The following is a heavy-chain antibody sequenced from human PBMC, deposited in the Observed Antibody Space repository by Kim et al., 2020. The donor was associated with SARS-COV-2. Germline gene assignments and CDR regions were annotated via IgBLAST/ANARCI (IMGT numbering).Heavy chain of an antibody. V-gene: IGHV3-11*06. J-gene: IGHJ4*02. Sequence: AAVRGRFTISRDDAKNSVFLQMNSLRAEDTAVYYCTREALGTSGFYYWFDYWGQRTLVTVSS. D-gene: IGHD3-22*01. CDR3: TREALGTSGFYYWFDY.